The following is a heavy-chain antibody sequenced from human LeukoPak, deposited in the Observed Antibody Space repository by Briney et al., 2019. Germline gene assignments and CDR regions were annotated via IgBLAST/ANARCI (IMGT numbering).Heavy chain of an antibody. CDR3: AKDIVGGGNDY. CDR1: GFTFTNFW. Sequence: GGSLRLSCEASGFTFTNFWMSWVRQAPGKRPEWVANIREDGSEKKYVGSVKGRFTISRDNAKNSIYLQMNSLRVEDTAIYYCAKDIVGGGNDYWGQGTLVTVSS. D-gene: IGHD2-15*01. CDR2: IREDGSEK. V-gene: IGHV3-7*01. J-gene: IGHJ4*02.